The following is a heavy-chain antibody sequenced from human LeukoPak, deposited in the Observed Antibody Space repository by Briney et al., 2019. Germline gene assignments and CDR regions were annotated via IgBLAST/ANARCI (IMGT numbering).Heavy chain of an antibody. CDR2: VTASARRT. Sequence: GGSLRLSCVASGFTFTDFAMNWVRQVPGKGLEWVSTVTASARRTYYADSVQGRFTISRDNSNNTLFLQVNSLRAGDTAVYHCAKWGFSDRSGANFHSWGQGTLVTVSS. D-gene: IGHD3-22*01. J-gene: IGHJ4*02. CDR3: AKWGFSDRSGANFHS. V-gene: IGHV3-23*01. CDR1: GFTFTDFA.